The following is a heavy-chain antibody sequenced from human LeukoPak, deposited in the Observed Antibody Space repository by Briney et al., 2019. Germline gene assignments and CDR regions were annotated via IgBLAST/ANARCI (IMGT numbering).Heavy chain of an antibody. CDR2: ISYDGNNI. D-gene: IGHD6-13*01. J-gene: IGHJ4*02. Sequence: GGSLRLSCAASGFTFSTYALHWVRQAPGKGLEWVAVISYDGNNIYYVDSVKGRFTISRDNSKNTLYLQMNSLRAEDTAVYYCARGLRGLAAADYWGQGTLVTVSS. CDR3: ARGLRGLAAADY. V-gene: IGHV3-30-3*01. CDR1: GFTFSTYA.